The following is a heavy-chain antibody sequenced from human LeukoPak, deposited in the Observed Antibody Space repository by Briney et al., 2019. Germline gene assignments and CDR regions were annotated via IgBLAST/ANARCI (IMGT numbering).Heavy chain of an antibody. D-gene: IGHD2-2*01. CDR3: AGGVVVPAAVDY. J-gene: IGHJ4*02. CDR2: ISSSGSTI. Sequence: KPGGSLRLSCAASGFTFSDYYMSWIRQAPGKGLEWVSCISSSGSTIYYADSVKGRFTISRDNAKNSLYLQMNSLRAEDTAVYYCAGGVVVPAAVDYWGQGTLVTVSS. CDR1: GFTFSDYY. V-gene: IGHV3-11*01.